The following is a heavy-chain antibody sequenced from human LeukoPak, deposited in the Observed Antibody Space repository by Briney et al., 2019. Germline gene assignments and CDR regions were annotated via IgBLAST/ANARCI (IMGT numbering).Heavy chain of an antibody. CDR3: ARAMT. J-gene: IGHJ5*02. CDR2: IKPDGSDK. V-gene: IGHV3-7*01. CDR1: GFTFSGYW. Sequence: GGSLRLSCAASGFTFSGYWMSWVRQAPGKGLEWVANIKPDGSDKAYGDSVKGRFTISRDNTKNSLYLQMSSLRAEDTAVYYCARAMTWGQGTLVSVSS.